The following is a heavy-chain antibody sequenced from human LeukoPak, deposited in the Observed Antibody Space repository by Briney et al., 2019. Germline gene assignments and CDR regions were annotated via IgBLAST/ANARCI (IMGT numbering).Heavy chain of an antibody. Sequence: PGGSLRLSCAASGFTFSSYWMSWIRQPPGKGLEWIGEINHSGSTNYNPSLKSRVTISVDTSKNQFSLKLSSVTAADTAVYYCARSRIVVVPAAPNWFDPWGQGTLVTVSS. D-gene: IGHD2-2*01. J-gene: IGHJ5*02. V-gene: IGHV4-34*01. CDR2: INHSGST. CDR3: ARSRIVVVPAAPNWFDP. CDR1: GFTFSSYW.